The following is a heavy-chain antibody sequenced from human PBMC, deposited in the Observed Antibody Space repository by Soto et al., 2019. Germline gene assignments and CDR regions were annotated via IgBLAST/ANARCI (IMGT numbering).Heavy chain of an antibody. CDR3: ARVPRFDTWYFDY. J-gene: IGHJ4*02. Sequence: QVQLVESGGGVVQPGRSLRLSCAASGFCVNTHVIHWIRQAPGKGLEWVAVLWYDGSREYYADSVKGRFTISRDNSKNMMYLQMDNLRVEDTAVYYCARVPRFDTWYFDYWGQGTLATVSS. V-gene: IGHV3-33*01. CDR1: GFCVNTHV. CDR2: LWYDGSRE. D-gene: IGHD2-2*02.